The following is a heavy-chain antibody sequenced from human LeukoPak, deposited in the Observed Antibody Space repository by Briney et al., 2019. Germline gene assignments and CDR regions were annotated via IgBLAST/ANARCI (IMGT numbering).Heavy chain of an antibody. D-gene: IGHD6-19*01. Sequence: PSETLSLTCTVSGGSISSYYWSWIRQPPGKGLEWIGYIYYSGSTNYNPSLKSRVTISVDTSKNQFSLKLSSVTAADTAVYYCAGPRMGGAVADWYFDLWGRGTLVTVSS. CDR3: AGPRMGGAVADWYFDL. CDR1: GGSISSYY. CDR2: IYYSGST. J-gene: IGHJ2*01. V-gene: IGHV4-59*08.